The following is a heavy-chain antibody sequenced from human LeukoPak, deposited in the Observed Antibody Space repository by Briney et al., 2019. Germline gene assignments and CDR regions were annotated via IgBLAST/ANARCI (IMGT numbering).Heavy chain of an antibody. CDR2: IKQDGSEE. Sequence: QSGGSLRLSCAASGFSFSSYWMSWVRQAPGKGLEWVANIKQDGSEEYYVDSVKGRFTISRDNAKNSLYLQMNSLRVEDTAVYYCAREYASSSGEFDYWGQGTLVTVSS. D-gene: IGHD6-6*01. CDR1: GFSFSSYW. J-gene: IGHJ4*02. V-gene: IGHV3-7*01. CDR3: AREYASSSGEFDY.